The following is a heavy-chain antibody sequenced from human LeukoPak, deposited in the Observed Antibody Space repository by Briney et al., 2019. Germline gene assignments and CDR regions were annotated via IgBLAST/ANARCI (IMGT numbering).Heavy chain of an antibody. CDR2: ISSSSSYI. CDR3: AREMATINPFDY. J-gene: IGHJ4*02. Sequence: GGSLRLSCAASGFTFTTYWMTWVRQAPGKGLEWVSSISSSSSYIYYADSVKGRFTISRDNAKNSLYLQMNSLRAEDTAVYYCAREMATINPFDYWGQGTLVTVSS. V-gene: IGHV3-21*01. CDR1: GFTFTTYW. D-gene: IGHD5-24*01.